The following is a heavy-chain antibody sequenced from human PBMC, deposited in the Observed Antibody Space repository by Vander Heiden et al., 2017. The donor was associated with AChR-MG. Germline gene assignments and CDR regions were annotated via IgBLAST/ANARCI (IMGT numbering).Heavy chain of an antibody. V-gene: IGHV1-2*02. CDR1: GYTFPGYY. Sequence: QVQLVQSGAEVKKPGASVKVSCKASGYTFPGYYMHWVRQAPGQGLEWMGWINPNSGGTNYAQKFQGRVTMTRDTSISTAYMELSRLRSDDTAVYYCAREEKEYSVVVGLDYWGQGTLVTVSS. J-gene: IGHJ4*02. CDR2: INPNSGGT. CDR3: AREEKEYSVVVGLDY. D-gene: IGHD2-15*01.